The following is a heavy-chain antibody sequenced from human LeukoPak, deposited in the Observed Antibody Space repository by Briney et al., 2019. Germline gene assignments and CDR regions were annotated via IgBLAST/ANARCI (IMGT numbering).Heavy chain of an antibody. J-gene: IGHJ3*02. V-gene: IGHV3-66*01. Sequence: PGGSLRLSCAASGFTVSSNYMSWVRQAPGKGLEWVSVIYSGGSTYYADSVKGRFTISRDNSKNTPYLQMNRLGVEDTAVYYYARVPVLDAFDIWGQGTMVTVSS. CDR1: GFTVSSNY. CDR2: IYSGGST. CDR3: ARVPVLDAFDI. D-gene: IGHD2-8*01.